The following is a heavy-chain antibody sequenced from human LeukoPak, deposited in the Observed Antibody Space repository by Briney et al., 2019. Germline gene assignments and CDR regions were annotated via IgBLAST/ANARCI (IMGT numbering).Heavy chain of an antibody. D-gene: IGHD6-6*01. V-gene: IGHV3-73*01. Sequence: GGSLRLSCAASGFTFSGSAMHWVRQASGKGLEWVGRLRCKANSCATAYAASVKGRFTISRDDSKNTAYLQMNSLKTEDTAVYYCISPHSSSSGYYYYYYMDVWGKGTTVTVSS. CDR3: ISPHSSSSGYYYYYYMDV. CDR1: GFTFSGSA. CDR2: LRCKANSCAT. J-gene: IGHJ6*03.